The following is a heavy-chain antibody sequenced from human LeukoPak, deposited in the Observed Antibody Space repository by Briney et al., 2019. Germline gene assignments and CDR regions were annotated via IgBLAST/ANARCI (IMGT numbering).Heavy chain of an antibody. CDR2: ISGSGGST. J-gene: IGHJ5*02. Sequence: GGSLRLSCAASGFAFSSYAMSWVRQAPGKGLGWVSAISGSGGSTYYADSVKGRFTISRDNSKNTLYLQMNSLRAEDTAVYYCAKGDNYYDSSGYRTWGQGTLVTVSS. V-gene: IGHV3-23*01. D-gene: IGHD3-22*01. CDR3: AKGDNYYDSSGYRT. CDR1: GFAFSSYA.